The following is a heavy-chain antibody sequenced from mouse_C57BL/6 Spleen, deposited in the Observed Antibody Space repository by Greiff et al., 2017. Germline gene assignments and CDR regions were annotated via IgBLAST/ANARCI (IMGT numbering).Heavy chain of an antibody. CDR2: IDPSDSYT. J-gene: IGHJ4*01. CDR1: GYTFTSYW. Sequence: QVQLQQPGAELVMPGASVKLSCKASGYTFTSYWMHWVKQRPGQGLEWIGEIDPSDSYTNYNQKFKGKSTLAVDKSSSTAYMQLNSLTSEDSAVYYYARGVTRTGDAMDYWGQGTSVTVSS. V-gene: IGHV1-69*01. CDR3: ARGVTRTGDAMDY. D-gene: IGHD2-3*01.